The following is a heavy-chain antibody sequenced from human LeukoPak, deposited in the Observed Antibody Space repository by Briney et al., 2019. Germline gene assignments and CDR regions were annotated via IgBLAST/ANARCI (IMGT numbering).Heavy chain of an antibody. Sequence: GASVKVSCKASGYTFTSCDINWVRQATGQGLEWMGWMNPNSGNTGYAQKFQGRVTMTRNTSISTAYMELSSLRSEDTAVYYCARGTGHCSSTSCYKGKDYWGQGTLVTVSS. J-gene: IGHJ4*02. D-gene: IGHD2-2*02. CDR2: MNPNSGNT. CDR1: GYTFTSCD. CDR3: ARGTGHCSSTSCYKGKDY. V-gene: IGHV1-8*01.